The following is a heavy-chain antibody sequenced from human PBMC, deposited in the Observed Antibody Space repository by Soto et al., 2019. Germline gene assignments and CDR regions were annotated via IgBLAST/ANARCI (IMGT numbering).Heavy chain of an antibody. CDR2: IYSDGST. J-gene: IGHJ4*02. V-gene: IGHV3-66*01. Sequence: GGSLRLSCAASGFTVNSNYMSWVRQAPGKGLEWVSVIYSDGSTYYADSVKGRFIISRDNAKSSLYLQMSSLRVEDTAVYYCARDPLWFGEIGYFDYWGQGALVTVSS. CDR1: GFTVNSNY. CDR3: ARDPLWFGEIGYFDY. D-gene: IGHD3-10*01.